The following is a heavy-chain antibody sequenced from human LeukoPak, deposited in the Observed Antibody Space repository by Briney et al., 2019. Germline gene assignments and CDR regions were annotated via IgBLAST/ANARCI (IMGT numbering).Heavy chain of an antibody. CDR2: ISYDGSNK. Sequence: GRSLRLSCAASGFTFSSYAMHWVRQAPGKGLEWVAVISYDGSNKYYADSVKGRFTISRDNSKNTLYLQMNSLRAEDTAVYYCARDGAIYGAGSYSFYFDYWGQGTLATVSS. CDR1: GFTFSSYA. V-gene: IGHV3-30*04. J-gene: IGHJ4*02. CDR3: ARDGAIYGAGSYSFYFDY. D-gene: IGHD3-10*01.